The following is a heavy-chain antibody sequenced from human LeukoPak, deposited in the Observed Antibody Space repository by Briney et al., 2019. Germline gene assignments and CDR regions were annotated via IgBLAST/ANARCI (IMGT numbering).Heavy chain of an antibody. Sequence: SETLSLTCTVSGVSISSGGYFWPSIRQPPGKVLEWIGRLYTNGGATYNPSLKSRVTFSLDTSNQFSLTLTSVTAADTAMYYCARDDETFGDSFDYWGPGILVTVSS. CDR2: LYTNGGA. V-gene: IGHV4-61*02. CDR3: ARDDETFGDSFDY. CDR1: GVSISSGGYF. J-gene: IGHJ4*02. D-gene: IGHD2/OR15-2a*01.